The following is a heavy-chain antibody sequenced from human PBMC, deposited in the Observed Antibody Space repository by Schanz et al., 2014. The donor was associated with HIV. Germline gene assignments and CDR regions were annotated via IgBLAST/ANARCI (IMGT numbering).Heavy chain of an antibody. Sequence: QVQLQESGPGLVKPSETLSLTCTVSGGSIVDYHWNWIRQPPGKGLEWIGYIYHNNGGTNYNPSLKSRVTISVDTSKNQISLKLTSVTAADTAVYYCAREYGDYGSGRSFGMDVWGQGTTVTVSS. J-gene: IGHJ6*02. CDR3: AREYGDYGSGRSFGMDV. V-gene: IGHV4-59*01. D-gene: IGHD3-10*01. CDR2: IYHNNGGT. CDR1: GGSIVDYH.